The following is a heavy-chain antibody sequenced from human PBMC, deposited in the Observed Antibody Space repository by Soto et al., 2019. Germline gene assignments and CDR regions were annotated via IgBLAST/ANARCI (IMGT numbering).Heavy chain of an antibody. CDR3: ATKGTVTIFTYYYYGMDV. Sequence: ASVKVSCKASGYTFTSYAMNWVRQAPGQRLEWMGWINAGNGNTKYSQKFQGRVTMTEDTSTDTAYMELSSLRSEDTAVYYCATKGTVTIFTYYYYGMDVWGQGTTVTVSS. CDR1: GYTFTSYA. CDR2: INAGNGNT. J-gene: IGHJ6*02. V-gene: IGHV1-3*01. D-gene: IGHD3-9*01.